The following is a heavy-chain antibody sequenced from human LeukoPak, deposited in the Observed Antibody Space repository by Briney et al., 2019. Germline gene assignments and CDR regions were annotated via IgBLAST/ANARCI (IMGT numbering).Heavy chain of an antibody. CDR3: VREGRVSGYDFDY. J-gene: IGHJ4*02. CDR2: INSDGSST. CDR1: GFSFSSYW. D-gene: IGHD5-12*01. Sequence: QSGGSLRLSCEASGFSFSSYWMHWVRQAPGKGLVWVSRINSDGSSTTYADSVKGRLTISRDNAKNTPYLQMNSLRAEDTAVYYCVREGRVSGYDFDYWGQGTLVTVSS. V-gene: IGHV3-74*01.